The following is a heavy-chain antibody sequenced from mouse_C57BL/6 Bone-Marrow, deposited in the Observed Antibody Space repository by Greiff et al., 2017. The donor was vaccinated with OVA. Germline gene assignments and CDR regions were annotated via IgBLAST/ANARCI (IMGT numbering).Heavy chain of an antibody. Sequence: QVQLQQPGAELVKPGASVKMSCKASGYTFTSYWITWVKQRPGQGLEWLGAIYPGSGSTNYNEKFKSKATLTVDTSSSTAYMQRSSLTSEDSAVYYCARCYWYFDVWGTGTTVTVSS. CDR3: ARCYWYFDV. CDR2: IYPGSGST. V-gene: IGHV1-55*01. CDR1: GYTFTSYW. J-gene: IGHJ1*03.